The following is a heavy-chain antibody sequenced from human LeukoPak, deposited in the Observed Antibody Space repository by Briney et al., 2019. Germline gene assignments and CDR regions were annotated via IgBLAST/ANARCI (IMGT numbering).Heavy chain of an antibody. V-gene: IGHV4-4*07. J-gene: IGHJ5*02. D-gene: IGHD3-10*01. Sequence: SETLSLTCTVSGGSISSYWSWFRRPAGKGLEWIGRIYGSGTTTYNPSLKSRVSMSIDTSKNQFSLKLRSVTAADTAVYYCARDSGTTGEVKFDPWGQGTLVTVSS. CDR2: IYGSGTT. CDR1: GGSISSY. CDR3: ARDSGTTGEVKFDP.